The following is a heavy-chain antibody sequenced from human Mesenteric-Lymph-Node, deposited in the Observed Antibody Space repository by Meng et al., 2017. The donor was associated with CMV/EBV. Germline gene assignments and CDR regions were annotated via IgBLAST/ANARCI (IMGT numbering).Heavy chain of an antibody. CDR1: GVSISSSF. CDR3: ARDQQLNGGDWFDP. CDR2: VYHTGST. Sequence: SETLSLTCSVSGVSISSSFWSWIRQPPGKGLEWIGFVYHTGSTNYNPSLKSRVTMSVDTSKNQFALKMRSVTAADTAVYFCARDQQLNGGDWFDPWGQGALVTVS. D-gene: IGHD1-1*01. V-gene: IGHV4-59*01. J-gene: IGHJ5*02.